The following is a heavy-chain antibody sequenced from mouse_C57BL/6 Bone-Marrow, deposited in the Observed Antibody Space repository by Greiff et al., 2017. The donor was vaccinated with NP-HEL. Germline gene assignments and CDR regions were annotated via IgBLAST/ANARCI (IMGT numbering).Heavy chain of an antibody. J-gene: IGHJ4*01. D-gene: IGHD1-1*01. CDR3: TRDYYGSSPYAMDY. V-gene: IGHV5-9-1*02. CDR1: GFTFSSYA. CDR2: ISSGGDYI. Sequence: EVTVVESGEGLVKPGGSLKLSCAASGFTFSSYAMSWVRQTPAKRLEWVAYISSGGDYIYYADTVKGRFNISRDTARNTLYLQMSSLKSEDTAMYYCTRDYYGSSPYAMDYWGQGTSVTVSS.